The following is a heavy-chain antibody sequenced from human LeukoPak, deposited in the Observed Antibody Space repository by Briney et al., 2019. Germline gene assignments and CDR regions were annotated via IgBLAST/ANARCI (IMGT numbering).Heavy chain of an antibody. CDR3: ARCKGEWLRRPFDY. CDR2: ISYDGSNK. D-gene: IGHD5-12*01. V-gene: IGHV3-30*04. Sequence: PGGSLRLSCAASGFTFSSYAMHWVRQAPGKGLEWVAVISYDGSNKYYADSVKGRFTISRDNSKNTLYLQMNSLRAEDTAVYYCARCKGEWLRRPFDYWGQGTLVTVSS. J-gene: IGHJ4*02. CDR1: GFTFSSYA.